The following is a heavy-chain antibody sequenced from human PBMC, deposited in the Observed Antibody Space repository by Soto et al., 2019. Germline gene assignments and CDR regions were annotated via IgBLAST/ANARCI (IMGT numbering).Heavy chain of an antibody. CDR3: AREVRANLNDFGDYEWFDP. V-gene: IGHV3-30*03. D-gene: IGHD4-17*01. J-gene: IGHJ5*02. Sequence: QVQLVESGGGVVQPGSSLRLSCAASGFTFSRYGIHWVRQSPGKGLEWVSFISYDGGKTDYVDSVRGRFTISRDNSNNIFYLQMRSLRAEDTAVYFCAREVRANLNDFGDYEWFDPWGQGTLVTVSS. CDR2: ISYDGGKT. CDR1: GFTFSRYG.